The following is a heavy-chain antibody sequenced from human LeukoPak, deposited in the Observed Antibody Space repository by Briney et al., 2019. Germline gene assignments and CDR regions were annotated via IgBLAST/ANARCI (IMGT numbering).Heavy chain of an antibody. D-gene: IGHD3-10*01. J-gene: IGHJ4*02. V-gene: IGHV3-66*01. CDR1: GFTVSSNY. CDR2: IYSGGST. CDR3: AKDPLLYYYGSGSYLDY. Sequence: GGSLRLSCAASGFTVSSNYMSWVRQAPGKGLEWVSVIYSGGSTYYADSVKGRFTISRDNSKNTLYLQMNSLRAEDTAVYYCAKDPLLYYYGSGSYLDYWGQGTLVTVSS.